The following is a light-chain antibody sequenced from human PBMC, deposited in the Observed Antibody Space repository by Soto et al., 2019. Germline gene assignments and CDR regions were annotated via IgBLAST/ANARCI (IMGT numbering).Light chain of an antibody. CDR1: QSVSSN. J-gene: IGKJ3*01. Sequence: EIVMTQSPATLSVSPGERATLSCRASQSVSSNLAWYQQKPGQAPRLLIYGASTRATGIPARFSGSGSGTDFTLTISSLEPEDIAAYYCQQRANGVTFGPGTKVDIK. CDR2: GAS. CDR3: QQRANGVT. V-gene: IGKV3-15*01.